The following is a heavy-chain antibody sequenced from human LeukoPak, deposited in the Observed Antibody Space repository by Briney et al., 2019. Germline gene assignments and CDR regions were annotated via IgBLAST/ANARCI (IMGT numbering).Heavy chain of an antibody. CDR1: GFTFRSFG. CDR2: ISGSDTST. CDR3: ARASIVVVVAATATGRDAFDI. D-gene: IGHD2-15*01. Sequence: PGGSLRLSCAASGFTFRSFGMTWVRQAPGQGLEWISGISGSDTSTYYADSVKGRFTISRDNSKNTLYLQMNSLRAEDTAVYYCARASIVVVVAATATGRDAFDIWGQGTMVTVSS. J-gene: IGHJ3*02. V-gene: IGHV3-23*01.